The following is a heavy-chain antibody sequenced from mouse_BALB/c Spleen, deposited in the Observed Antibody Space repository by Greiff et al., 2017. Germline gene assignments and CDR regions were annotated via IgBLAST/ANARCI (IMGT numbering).Heavy chain of an antibody. Sequence: EVQLQQSGAELVKPGASVKLSCTASGFNIKDTYMHWVKQRPEQGLEWIGRIDPANGNTKYDPKFQGKATITADTTSNTAYLQLSSLTSEDTAVYYCNSYYYGSSYFDYWGQGTTLTVSS. CDR3: NSYYYGSSYFDY. D-gene: IGHD1-1*01. V-gene: IGHV14-3*02. CDR1: GFNIKDTY. J-gene: IGHJ2*01. CDR2: IDPANGNT.